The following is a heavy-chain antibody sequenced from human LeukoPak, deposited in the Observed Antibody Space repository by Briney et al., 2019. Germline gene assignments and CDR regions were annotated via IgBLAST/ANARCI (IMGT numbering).Heavy chain of an antibody. J-gene: IGHJ6*02. D-gene: IGHD3-16*01. V-gene: IGHV3-7*01. Sequence: GGSLRLSCAASGFTFSDSWMSWVRQAPRKGLEWVANMNQDGSAKDYVDSVKGRFTISRDNARNSLYLQMSSLRAEDTAVYYCATYTHWVAGDVWGQGTTVTVSS. CDR1: GFTFSDSW. CDR2: MNQDGSAK. CDR3: ATYTHWVAGDV.